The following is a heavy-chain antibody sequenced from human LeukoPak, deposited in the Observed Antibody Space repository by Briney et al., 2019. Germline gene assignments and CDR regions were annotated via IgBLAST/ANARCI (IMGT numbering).Heavy chain of an antibody. D-gene: IGHD2-2*01. Sequence: PGGSLRLSCAASGFTFSSYGMHWVRQAPGKGLEWVAVIWYDGSNKYYADSVKGRFTISRDNSKNTLYLQMNSLRAEDTAVYYCAKVNTDIVVVPADGGMDVWGQGTTVTVSS. CDR3: AKVNTDIVVVPADGGMDV. CDR2: IWYDGSNK. V-gene: IGHV3-30*02. CDR1: GFTFSSYG. J-gene: IGHJ6*02.